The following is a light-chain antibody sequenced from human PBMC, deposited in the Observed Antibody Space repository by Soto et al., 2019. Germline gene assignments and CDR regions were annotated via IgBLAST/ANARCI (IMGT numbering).Light chain of an antibody. CDR1: QSVSSN. V-gene: IGKV3-15*01. J-gene: IGKJ2*01. CDR3: QQYNNWPPYT. CDR2: GAS. Sequence: EIVMTQSPATLSVSPGERATLSCRASQSVSSNLAWYQQKPGQAPRLLIYGASTRATGIPARFSDSRSGTEFTLTINSLQSEDFAVYYCQQYNNWPPYTFGQGTKLEIK.